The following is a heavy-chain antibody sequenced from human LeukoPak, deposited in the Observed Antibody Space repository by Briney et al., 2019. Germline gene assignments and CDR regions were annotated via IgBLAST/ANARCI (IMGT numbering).Heavy chain of an antibody. V-gene: IGHV3-21*01. D-gene: IGHD3-3*01. J-gene: IGHJ4*02. Sequence: PGGSLRLSCAASGFTFSDYSMNWVRQAPGKGLEWVSSISSSSSYIYYAESMKGRLTISRDNAKNSLFLQMNSLRAEDTAVYYCARDDLPYDFWSGYSGIAYWGQGTLVTVSS. CDR1: GFTFSDYS. CDR2: ISSSSSYI. CDR3: ARDDLPYDFWSGYSGIAY.